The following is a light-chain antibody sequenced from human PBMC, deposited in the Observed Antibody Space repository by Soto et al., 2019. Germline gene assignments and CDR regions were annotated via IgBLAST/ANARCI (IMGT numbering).Light chain of an antibody. CDR2: DAS. J-gene: IGKJ4*01. CDR1: QGIGIY. V-gene: IGKV1-16*01. CDR3: QQYRDYPLT. Sequence: DIQMTQSPSSLSASVGDRVTITCRASQGIGIYLAWFQQKAGKAPKSLIYDASSLQGGVPSRFSGSRSGTEFTLTITSLQPEDFATYYCQQYRDYPLTFGGGTKVEIK.